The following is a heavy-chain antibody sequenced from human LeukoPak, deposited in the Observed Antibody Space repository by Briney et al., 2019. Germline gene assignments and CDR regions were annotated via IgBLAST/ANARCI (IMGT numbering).Heavy chain of an antibody. D-gene: IGHD5-18*01. CDR3: ARAVGGYSYGLPY. CDR2: IYYSGST. Sequence: SETLSLTCTVSGGSISSYYRSWIRQPPGKGLEWIGYIYYSGSTNYNPSLKSRVTISVDTSKNQFSLKLSSVTAADTAVYYCARAVGGYSYGLPYWGQGTLVTVSS. J-gene: IGHJ4*02. CDR1: GGSISSYY. V-gene: IGHV4-59*01.